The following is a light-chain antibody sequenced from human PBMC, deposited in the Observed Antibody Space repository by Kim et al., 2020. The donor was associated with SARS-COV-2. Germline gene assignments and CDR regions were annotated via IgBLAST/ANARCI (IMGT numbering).Light chain of an antibody. CDR1: TSDIGHSNY. V-gene: IGLV2-14*03. CDR3: SSYTSSSTLGV. CDR2: DLT. Sequence: QAITHPCTGSTSDIGHSNYVSWYQQHPGKAPKLIIYDLTYRPSGVSSRFSASKSGNTASLTISGLQADDEADYYCSSYTSSSTLGVFGGGTQLTVL. J-gene: IGLJ3*02.